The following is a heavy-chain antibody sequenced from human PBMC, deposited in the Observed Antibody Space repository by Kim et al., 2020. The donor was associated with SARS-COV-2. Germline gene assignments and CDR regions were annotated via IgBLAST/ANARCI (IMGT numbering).Heavy chain of an antibody. V-gene: IGHV3-23*01. CDR1: GFTFSSYA. CDR3: ARKDYDTDNFDY. J-gene: IGHJ4*02. D-gene: IGHD3-22*01. CDR2: ISGGGVST. Sequence: GGSLRLSCAASGFTFSSYAMSWVRQAPGKGLEWVSTISGGGVSTFYADSVRGRLTISRDNSKNTVYLQVNSLRAEDTAVYFCARKDYDTDNFDYWGQGTLVTVSS.